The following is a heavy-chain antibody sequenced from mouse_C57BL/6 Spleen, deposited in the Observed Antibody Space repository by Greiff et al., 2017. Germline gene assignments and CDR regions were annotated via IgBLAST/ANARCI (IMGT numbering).Heavy chain of an antibody. CDR3: ASGYDYDWFAY. Sequence: QVQLKQSGAELARPGASVKLSCKASGYTFTSYGISWVKQRTGQGLEWIGEIYPRSGNTYYNEKFKGKATLTADKSSSTAYMELRSLTSEDSAVYFCASGYDYDWFAYWGQGTLVTVSA. J-gene: IGHJ3*01. CDR2: IYPRSGNT. V-gene: IGHV1-81*01. CDR1: GYTFTSYG. D-gene: IGHD2-4*01.